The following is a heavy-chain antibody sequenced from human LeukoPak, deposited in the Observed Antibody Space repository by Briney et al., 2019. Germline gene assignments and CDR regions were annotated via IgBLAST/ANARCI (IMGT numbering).Heavy chain of an antibody. D-gene: IGHD3-22*01. CDR2: ISRGSDHI. J-gene: IGHJ4*02. CDR1: GFTFSSYA. CDR3: ARPYDTRGYFPDY. V-gene: IGHV3-21*01. Sequence: GGSLRLSCEAPGFTFSSYAMNWVRQAPGKGLEWVSSISRGSDHIFYADSMKGRFTISRDNAKNSLYLQMNSLGAEDTAVYYCARPYDTRGYFPDYWGQGTLVTVSS.